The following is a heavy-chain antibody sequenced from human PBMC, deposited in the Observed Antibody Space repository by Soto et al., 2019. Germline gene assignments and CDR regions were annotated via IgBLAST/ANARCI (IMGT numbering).Heavy chain of an antibody. V-gene: IGHV4-59*01. Sequence: SETLSLTCTVSGGSISSSFWGWFRQPPGKGLEWIGYIYYSGSTNYNPSLKSRVTISVDTSKNQFSLKLSSVTAADTAVYYCAKDLEMAHNWSYWGQGTLVTVSS. J-gene: IGHJ4*02. CDR2: IYYSGST. CDR3: AKDLEMAHNWSY. D-gene: IGHD1-1*01. CDR1: GGSISSSF.